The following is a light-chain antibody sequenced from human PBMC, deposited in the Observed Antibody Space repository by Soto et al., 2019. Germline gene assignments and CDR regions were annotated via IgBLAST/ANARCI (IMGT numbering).Light chain of an antibody. CDR2: GAS. Sequence: EIVMTQSPATLSVSPGERATLSCRASQSVSSNLALYQQKPGQAPRLLIYGASTRATGIPARFSGSVSGTEFTLTISRLQSEDFEVYYCQQYNNCPQTFGQGTKVEIK. CDR3: QQYNNCPQT. J-gene: IGKJ1*01. V-gene: IGKV3-15*01. CDR1: QSVSSN.